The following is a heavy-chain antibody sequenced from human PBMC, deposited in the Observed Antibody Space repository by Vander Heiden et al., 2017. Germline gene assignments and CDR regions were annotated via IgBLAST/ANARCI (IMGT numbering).Heavy chain of an antibody. CDR1: GISFNHHS. J-gene: IGHJ6*02. D-gene: IGHD6-13*01. Sequence: EVPLVESGGGLVKPGGSMRLSCAASGISFNHHSMNWVRQAPGKGLEWVSSISNSGDYKYYGDSVKGRFTISRDNAKNSVYLQMNSLRAEDTAVFFCARAAAGGGYGMDVWGQGTTVTVSS. V-gene: IGHV3-21*01. CDR3: ARAAAGGGYGMDV. CDR2: ISNSGDYK.